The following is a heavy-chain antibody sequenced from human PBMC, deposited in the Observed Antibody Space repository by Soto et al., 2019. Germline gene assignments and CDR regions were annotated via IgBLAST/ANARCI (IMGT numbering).Heavy chain of an antibody. V-gene: IGHV4-59*12. J-gene: IGHJ5*02. CDR3: ASSKYDVVAGSVWFDP. CDR1: SGSISSYY. Sequence: SETLSLTCSVSSGSISSYYWSWIRQPPGKGLEWIGYVYYSGSTNYNPSLKSRVTISIDTSKNQFSLRLNSVTAADTAVYFCASSKYDVVAGSVWFDPWGQGTLVTVSS. D-gene: IGHD2-21*01. CDR2: VYYSGST.